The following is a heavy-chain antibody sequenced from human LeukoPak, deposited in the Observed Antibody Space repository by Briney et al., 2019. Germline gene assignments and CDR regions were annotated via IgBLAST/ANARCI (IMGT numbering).Heavy chain of an antibody. V-gene: IGHV1-2*02. D-gene: IGHD3-10*01. CDR3: ARGVYTSGRTASDF. CDR1: GYTFTNYG. Sequence: GASVKVSCKASGYTFTNYGITWVRQAPGQGLEWMGWINSKNGDTNYAQTFKGRVTMTRDTSISTTYMELISLGSDDTAVYYCARGVYTSGRTASDFWGQGTLVTVSS. J-gene: IGHJ4*02. CDR2: INSKNGDT.